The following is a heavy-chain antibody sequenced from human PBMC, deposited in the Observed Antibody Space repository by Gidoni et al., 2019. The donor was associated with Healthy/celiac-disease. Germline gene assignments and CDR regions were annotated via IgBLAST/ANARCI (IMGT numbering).Heavy chain of an antibody. CDR2: ISYDGSNK. Sequence: QVQLVESGGGVVQPGRSLRLSCAASGFTFSSYAMHWVRQAPGKGLEWVAVISYDGSNKYYADSVKGRFTISRDNSKNTLYLQMNSLRAEDTAVYYCASLGNADFDYWGQGTLVTVSS. J-gene: IGHJ4*02. D-gene: IGHD3-16*01. CDR3: ASLGNADFDY. V-gene: IGHV3-30*01. CDR1: GFTFSSYA.